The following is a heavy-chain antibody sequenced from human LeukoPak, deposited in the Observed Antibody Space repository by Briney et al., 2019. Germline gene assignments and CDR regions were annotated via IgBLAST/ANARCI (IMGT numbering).Heavy chain of an antibody. J-gene: IGHJ6*03. D-gene: IGHD6-13*01. V-gene: IGHV1-2*02. CDR3: ARFPGTGNYYMDV. CDR1: GYNFRDYY. Sequence: ASVKVSCKASGYNFRDYYMHWVRQAPGQGLEWLGWINPKSGGTDYAQQFQGRVTMTRDTSISTAYMELSSLRSEDTAVYYCARFPGTGNYYMDVWGKGTTVTVSS. CDR2: INPKSGGT.